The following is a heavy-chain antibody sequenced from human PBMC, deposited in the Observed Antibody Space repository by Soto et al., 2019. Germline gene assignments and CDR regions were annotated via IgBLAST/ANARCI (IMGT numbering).Heavy chain of an antibody. CDR2: ISYSGST. V-gene: IGHV4-31*03. D-gene: IGHD1-7*01. CDR1: GGSISSGGYY. Sequence: SETLSLTCTVSGGSISSGGYYWTWIRQHPGKGLEWIGYISYSGSTYFNPSLKSRVTISVDTSKNQFSLKLSSVTAADTAVYFCARGGTGTTDYYYYGMDVWGQGTTVTVSS. J-gene: IGHJ6*02. CDR3: ARGGTGTTDYYYYGMDV.